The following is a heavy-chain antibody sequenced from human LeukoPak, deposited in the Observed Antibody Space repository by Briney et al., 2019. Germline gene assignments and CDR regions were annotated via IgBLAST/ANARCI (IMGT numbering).Heavy chain of an antibody. V-gene: IGHV3-48*03. J-gene: IGHJ3*02. CDR2: ISSSGSTI. CDR1: GFTFSSYE. D-gene: IGHD5-24*01. Sequence: GGSLRLSCAASGFTFSSYEMNWVRQAPGKGLEWVSYISSSGSTIYYADSVKGRFTISRDNAKNSLYLQMNSLGAEDTAVYYCARGRWLPRDAFDIWGQGTMVTVSS. CDR3: ARGRWLPRDAFDI.